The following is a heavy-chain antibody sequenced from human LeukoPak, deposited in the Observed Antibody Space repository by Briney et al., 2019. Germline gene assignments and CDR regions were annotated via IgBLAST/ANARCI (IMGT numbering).Heavy chain of an antibody. CDR3: ARGISSIAARIPFDY. J-gene: IGHJ4*02. CDR2: IYHSGST. Sequence: SQTLSLTCTVSGGSNSSGGYYWSWIRQPPGKGLEWIGYIYHSGSTYYNPSLKSRVTISVDRSKNQFSLKLSSVTAADTAVYYCARGISSIAARIPFDYWGQGTLVTVSS. D-gene: IGHD6-6*01. CDR1: GGSNSSGGYY. V-gene: IGHV4-30-2*01.